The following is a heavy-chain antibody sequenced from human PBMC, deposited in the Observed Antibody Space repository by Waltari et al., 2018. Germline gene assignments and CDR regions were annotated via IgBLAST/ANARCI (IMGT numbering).Heavy chain of an antibody. Sequence: QVQLVESGGGVVRPGKSLTLSCATSGFVFSVYGMHWVRQAPGKGPEWVAVVWNDGTNQYYADSVKGRFTISRDNSKNMVYLHMNRLRVEDTAVYFCARPYTSGWRSFDYWGQGTLVTVSP. V-gene: IGHV3-33*01. CDR2: VWNDGTNQ. CDR1: GFVFSVYG. D-gene: IGHD6-19*01. J-gene: IGHJ4*02. CDR3: ARPYTSGWRSFDY.